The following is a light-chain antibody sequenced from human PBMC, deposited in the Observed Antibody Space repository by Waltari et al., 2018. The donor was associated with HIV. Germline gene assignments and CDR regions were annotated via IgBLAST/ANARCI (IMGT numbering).Light chain of an antibody. V-gene: IGKV3-15*01. CDR3: QQYNNWPLT. J-gene: IGKJ5*01. CDR1: QSVSSN. CDR2: GAS. Sequence: DIVMTQSPATLSVSPGERATLSCRASQSVSSNLAWYQQKPGQGPRLLVYGASIRATGIPARFSGSGSGTEFSLTISSLQSEDFAVYYCQQYNNWPLTFGQGTRLEIK.